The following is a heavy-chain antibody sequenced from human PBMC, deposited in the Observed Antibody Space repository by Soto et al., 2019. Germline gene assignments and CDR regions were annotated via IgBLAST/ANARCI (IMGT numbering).Heavy chain of an antibody. D-gene: IGHD6-19*01. V-gene: IGHV3-30*18. J-gene: IGHJ4*02. CDR3: AKGGRQWLVTSDFNY. Sequence: VQLVESGGGVVQPGRSLRLSCAASGFTFSDYAMHWVRQAPGKGLEWVAVVSHDGRNTHYADSVKGRFTICRDITKNTVFLEMTSLRAEDTAVYYCAKGGRQWLVTSDFNYWGQGALVTVSS. CDR1: GFTFSDYA. CDR2: VSHDGRNT.